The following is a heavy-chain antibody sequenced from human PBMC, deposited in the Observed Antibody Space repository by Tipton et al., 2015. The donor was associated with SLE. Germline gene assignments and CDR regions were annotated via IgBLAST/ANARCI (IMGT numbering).Heavy chain of an antibody. J-gene: IGHJ5*02. CDR1: GFTFSSYA. D-gene: IGHD3-3*01. CDR3: AKDGRKHYDFWSGYYKENWFDP. CDR2: ISGSGGST. V-gene: IGHV3-23*01. Sequence: SLRLSCSASGFTFSSYAMHWVRQAPGKGLEWVSAISGSGGSTYYADSVKGRFTISRDNSKNTLYLQMNSLRAEDTAVYYCAKDGRKHYDFWSGYYKENWFDPWGQGTLVTVSS.